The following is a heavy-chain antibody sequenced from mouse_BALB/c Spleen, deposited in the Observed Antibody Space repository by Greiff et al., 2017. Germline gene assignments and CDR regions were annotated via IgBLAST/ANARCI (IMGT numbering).Heavy chain of an antibody. CDR2: IYPGNSDT. D-gene: IGHD2-4*01. Sequence: EVKLQQSGTVLARPGASVKMSCKASGYSFTSYWMHWVKQRPGQGLEWIAAIYPGNSDTSYNQKFKGKAKLTAVTSASTAYMELSSLTNEDSAVYYCTRHYDYDEGFDYWGQGTTLTVSS. CDR1: GYSFTSYW. V-gene: IGHV1-5*01. CDR3: TRHYDYDEGFDY. J-gene: IGHJ2*01.